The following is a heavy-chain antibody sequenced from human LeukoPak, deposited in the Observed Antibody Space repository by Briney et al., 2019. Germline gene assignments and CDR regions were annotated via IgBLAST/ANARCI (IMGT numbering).Heavy chain of an antibody. CDR1: GFTFSTYS. CDR2: IKSDGSST. Sequence: GGSLRLSCAASGFTFSTYSMNWVRQAPGKGLAWVSHIKSDGSSTSYADSVKGRFTISRDNAKNSLYLQMNSLRDEDTAVYYCAKTWSGSYLDSWGLGTLVTVSA. D-gene: IGHD3-3*01. J-gene: IGHJ4*02. V-gene: IGHV3-48*02. CDR3: AKTWSGSYLDS.